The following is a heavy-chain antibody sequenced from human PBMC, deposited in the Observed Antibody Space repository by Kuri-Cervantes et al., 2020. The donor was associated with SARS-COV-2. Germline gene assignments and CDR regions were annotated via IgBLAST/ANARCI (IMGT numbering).Heavy chain of an antibody. CDR3: ARDEYSGDIVAPDY. V-gene: IGHV3-7*05. D-gene: IGHD2-15*01. CDR1: GFTFSSYW. J-gene: IGHJ4*02. CDR2: IKQDGSEK. Sequence: GESLKISCAASGFTFSSYWMSWVRQAPGKGLEWVANIKQDGSEKYYVGSVKGRFTISRDNAKNSLYLQMNSLRAEDTAVYYCARDEYSGDIVAPDYWGQGTLVTVSS.